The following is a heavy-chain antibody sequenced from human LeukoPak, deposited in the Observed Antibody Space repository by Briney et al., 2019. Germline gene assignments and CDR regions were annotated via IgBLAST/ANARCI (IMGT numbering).Heavy chain of an antibody. Sequence: SETLSLTRTVSGGSISSYYWSWIRQPPGKGLEWIGYIYYSGSTNYNPSLKSRVTISVDTSKNQFSLKLSSVTAADTAVYYCASCISGGSCYYFDYWGQGTLVTVSS. D-gene: IGHD2-15*01. CDR1: GGSISSYY. J-gene: IGHJ4*02. V-gene: IGHV4-59*01. CDR2: IYYSGST. CDR3: ASCISGGSCYYFDY.